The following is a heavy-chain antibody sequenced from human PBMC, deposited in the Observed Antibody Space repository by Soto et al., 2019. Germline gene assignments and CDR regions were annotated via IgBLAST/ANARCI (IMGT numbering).Heavy chain of an antibody. J-gene: IGHJ4*03. CDR3: AKDRSSSCLYGYIDF. Sequence: LRLSCAASGFTFSSYGMHWVRQAPGKGLEWVAVIWYDGSNKYYADSVTGRFTISRDNSKNMLYLQMNSLRAEDPSVYYCAKDRSSSCLYGYIDFLGHGTMVTVSS. CDR2: IWYDGSNK. CDR1: GFTFSSYG. V-gene: IGHV3-33*06. D-gene: IGHD6-13*01.